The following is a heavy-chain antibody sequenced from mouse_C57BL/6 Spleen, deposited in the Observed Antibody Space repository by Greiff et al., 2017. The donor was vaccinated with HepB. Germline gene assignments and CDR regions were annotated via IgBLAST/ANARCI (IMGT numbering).Heavy chain of an antibody. Sequence: VQLQQSGPELVKPGASVKISCKASGYAFSSSWMNWVKQRPGKGLEWIGRIYPGDGDTNYNGKFKGKATLTADKSSSTAYMQLSSLTSEDSAVYFCARLWSFDYWGQGTTLTVSS. CDR1: GYAFSSSW. D-gene: IGHD1-1*02. J-gene: IGHJ2*01. CDR2: IYPGDGDT. CDR3: ARLWSFDY. V-gene: IGHV1-82*01.